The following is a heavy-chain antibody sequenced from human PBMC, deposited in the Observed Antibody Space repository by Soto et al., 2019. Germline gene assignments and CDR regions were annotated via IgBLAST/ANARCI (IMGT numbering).Heavy chain of an antibody. V-gene: IGHV3-33*01. CDR1: GFTFSSYG. J-gene: IGHJ2*01. CDR3: ARARLPSATWYFDL. Sequence: QVQLVESGGGVVQPGRSLRLSCAASGFTFSSYGMHWVRQAPGKGLEWVAVIWYDGSNKYYADSVKGRFTISRDNSKNTLYLQMNSLRAEDTAVYYCARARLPSATWYFDLWGRGTLVTVSS. D-gene: IGHD4-17*01. CDR2: IWYDGSNK.